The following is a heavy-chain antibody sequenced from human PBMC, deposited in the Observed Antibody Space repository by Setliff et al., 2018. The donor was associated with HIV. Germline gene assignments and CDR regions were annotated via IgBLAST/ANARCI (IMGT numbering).Heavy chain of an antibody. D-gene: IGHD4-17*01. V-gene: IGHV3-73*01. Sequence: GGSLRLSCAASGFTFSGSAVHWVRQASGRGLEWVGRIRNKGNSYATTYAASVKGRFTISRDDSKNTAFLQMNSLKTEDTAVYYCAVSPDGDCATTECANWFDPWGQGTQVTVSS. CDR2: IRNKGNSYAT. CDR1: GFTFSGSA. CDR3: AVSPDGDCATTECANWFDP. J-gene: IGHJ5*02.